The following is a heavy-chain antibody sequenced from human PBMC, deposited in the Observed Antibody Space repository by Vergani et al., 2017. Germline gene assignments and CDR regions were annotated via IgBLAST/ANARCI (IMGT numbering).Heavy chain of an antibody. D-gene: IGHD2-2*01. Sequence: QVQLVQSGAEVKKPGASVKVSCKASGYTFTGYYMHWVRQATGQGLEWMGRINPNSGGPNYAQKFQGRVTMTRETSISTAYMELSRLRSDDTAVSYCARDLFCSSTSCYHNWFDPWGQGTLVTVSS. V-gene: IGHV1-2*06. CDR3: ARDLFCSSTSCYHNWFDP. CDR1: GYTFTGYY. CDR2: INPNSGGP. J-gene: IGHJ5*02.